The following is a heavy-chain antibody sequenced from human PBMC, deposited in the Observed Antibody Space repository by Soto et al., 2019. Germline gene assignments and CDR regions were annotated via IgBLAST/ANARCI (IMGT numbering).Heavy chain of an antibody. CDR3: APPERGRSWYYVWYY. CDR2: ISYEGSNK. CDR1: EFTFSSYA. Sequence: QVQLVESGGGVVQPGRSLRLSCAASEFTFSSYAMHWVRQAPGKGLVWVAVISYEGSNKYYAYSVKGRFTISRVTSKKMPYLQMNSLRADDAAVYYCAPPERGRSWYYVWYYWGQGTLVTVAA. V-gene: IGHV3-30-3*01. D-gene: IGHD3-3*01. J-gene: IGHJ4*02.